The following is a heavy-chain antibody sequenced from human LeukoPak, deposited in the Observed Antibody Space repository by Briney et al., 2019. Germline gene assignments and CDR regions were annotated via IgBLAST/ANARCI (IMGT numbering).Heavy chain of an antibody. Sequence: PSETLSLTCTVSGYSISSGYYWGWIRQPPGKGLEWIGSIYHSGSTYYNPSLKSRVTISVDTSKNQFSLKLSSVTAADTAVYYCARGYSYGPLGYWGQGTLVTVSS. V-gene: IGHV4-38-2*02. CDR2: IYHSGST. D-gene: IGHD5-18*01. CDR1: GYSISSGYY. J-gene: IGHJ4*02. CDR3: ARGYSYGPLGY.